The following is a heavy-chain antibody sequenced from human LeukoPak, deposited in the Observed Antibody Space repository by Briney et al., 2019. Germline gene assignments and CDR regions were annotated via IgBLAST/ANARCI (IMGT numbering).Heavy chain of an antibody. CDR1: GFTFSSYG. J-gene: IGHJ4*02. Sequence: PGGSLRLSCAASGFTFSSYGMHWVRQAPGKGLEWVAVISYDGSNKYYADSVKGRFTISRDSSKNTLYLQMNSLRAEDTAVYYCAKAEFLGGGGSDFDYWGQGTLVTVSS. V-gene: IGHV3-30*18. CDR3: AKAEFLGGGGSDFDY. CDR2: ISYDGSNK. D-gene: IGHD3-10*01.